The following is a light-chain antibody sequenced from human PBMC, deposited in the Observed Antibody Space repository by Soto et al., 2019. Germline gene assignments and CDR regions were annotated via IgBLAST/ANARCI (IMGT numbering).Light chain of an antibody. V-gene: IGKV3-20*01. Sequence: VLTVSRGTLSLSPCEIAALSFSASQSVSSSYLAWYQQKPGQAPRLLIYGASSRTTGIPDRFSGSGSGTDFTLTISRLEPEDFAVYYCQQYGSPPFTFGPGTKVDI. CDR3: QQYGSPPFT. CDR1: QSVSSSY. J-gene: IGKJ3*01. CDR2: GAS.